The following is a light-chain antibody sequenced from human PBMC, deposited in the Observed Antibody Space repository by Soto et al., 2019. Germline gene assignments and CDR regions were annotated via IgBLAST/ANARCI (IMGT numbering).Light chain of an antibody. CDR2: GAS. CDR3: QQYNNWPPLT. Sequence: EIVMTQSPATLSVSPGERATLSCRASQSVSSNLAWYQQKPGQAPRLLIYGASNRATGITARFSGSVSGTEFTLTISSVQSEDFAVYYCQQYNNWPPLTFGGGTKVEIK. J-gene: IGKJ4*01. CDR1: QSVSSN. V-gene: IGKV3-15*01.